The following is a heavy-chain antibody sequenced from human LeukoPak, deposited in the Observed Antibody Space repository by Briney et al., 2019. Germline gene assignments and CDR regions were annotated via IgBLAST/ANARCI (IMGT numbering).Heavy chain of an antibody. Sequence: SETLSLTCTVSGGSISSYYWSWIRQPPGKGLEWIGYIYYSGSTNYNPSLKSRVTISVDTSKNQFSLKLSSVTAADTAVYYCARFRLSGGFDYWGQGTLVTVSS. CDR3: ARFRLSGGFDY. D-gene: IGHD6-25*01. CDR1: GGSISSYY. J-gene: IGHJ4*02. V-gene: IGHV4-59*01. CDR2: IYYSGST.